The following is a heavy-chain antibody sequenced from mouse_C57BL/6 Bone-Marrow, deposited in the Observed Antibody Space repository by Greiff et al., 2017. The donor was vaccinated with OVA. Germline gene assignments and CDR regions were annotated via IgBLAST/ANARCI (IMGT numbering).Heavy chain of an antibody. CDR3: ARNAY. J-gene: IGHJ3*01. Sequence: QVQLKESGPGLVQPSQSLSITCTVSGFSLTSYGVHWVRQSPGKGLEWLGVIWRGGSTDYNAAFISRLSISKDNSKSKAFYKMTSLQAENAAKDYCARNAYWGQGTLVTVSA. CDR1: GFSLTSYG. V-gene: IGHV2-2*01. CDR2: IWRGGST.